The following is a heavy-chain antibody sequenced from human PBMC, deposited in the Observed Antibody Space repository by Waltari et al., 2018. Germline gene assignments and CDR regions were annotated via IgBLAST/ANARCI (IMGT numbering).Heavy chain of an antibody. CDR3: ARVSGYDRERSIDY. D-gene: IGHD5-12*01. Sequence: QVQLVQSGAEVKKPGASVKVSCTASGYTFTGYYLHWVRQAPGQGLEWMGWINPNSGGTNYAQKFQGRVTMTRDTSISTAYMELSRLRSDDTAVYYCARVSGYDRERSIDYWGQGTLVTVSS. J-gene: IGHJ4*02. V-gene: IGHV1-2*02. CDR1: GYTFTGYY. CDR2: INPNSGGT.